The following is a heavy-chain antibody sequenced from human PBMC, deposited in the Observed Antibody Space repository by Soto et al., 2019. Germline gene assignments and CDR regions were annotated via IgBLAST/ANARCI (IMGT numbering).Heavy chain of an antibody. D-gene: IGHD6-19*01. CDR3: ARRKQWLGDAFDI. J-gene: IGHJ3*02. CDR1: GGSISSYY. CDR2: IYYSGST. V-gene: IGHV4-59*08. Sequence: SETLSLTCTVPGGSISSYYWSWIRQPPGKGLEWIGYIYYSGSTNYNPSLKSRVTISVDTSKNQFSLKLSSVTAADTAVYYCARRKQWLGDAFDIWGQGTMVTVSS.